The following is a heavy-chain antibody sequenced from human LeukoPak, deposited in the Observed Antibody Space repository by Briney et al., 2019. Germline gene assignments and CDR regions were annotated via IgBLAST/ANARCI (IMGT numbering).Heavy chain of an antibody. CDR1: GFTFSSYS. J-gene: IGHJ4*02. D-gene: IGHD6-19*01. CDR2: ISSSSSYI. Sequence: GGSLRLSCAASGFTFSSYSMNWVCQAPGKGLEWVSSISSSSSYIYYADSVKGRFTISRDNAKNSLYLQMNSLRAEDTAVYYCARVNNLSGWYRGAFDYWGQGTLVTVSS. CDR3: ARVNNLSGWYRGAFDY. V-gene: IGHV3-21*01.